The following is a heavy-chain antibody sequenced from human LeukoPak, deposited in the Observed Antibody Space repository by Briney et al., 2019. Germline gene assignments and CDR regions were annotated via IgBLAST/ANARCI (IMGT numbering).Heavy chain of an antibody. CDR1: GFTFSGSA. V-gene: IGHV3-73*01. Sequence: GSLKLSCAASGFTFSGSAMHWVRQASGKGLEWVGRIRSKANSYATAYAASVKGRFTISRDDSKNTAYLQMNSLRAEDTAVYYCARGYSSSNFDYWGQGTLVTVSS. J-gene: IGHJ4*02. D-gene: IGHD6-13*01. CDR2: IRSKANSYAT. CDR3: ARGYSSSNFDY.